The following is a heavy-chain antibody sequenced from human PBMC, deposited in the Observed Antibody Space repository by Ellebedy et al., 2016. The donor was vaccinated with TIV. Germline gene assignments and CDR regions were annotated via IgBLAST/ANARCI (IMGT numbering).Heavy chain of an antibody. J-gene: IGHJ3*02. CDR1: GFNVALYG. D-gene: IGHD3-22*01. CDR2: INSGSSTNI. CDR3: ASLRPVTYFYHSSAYSDALDI. V-gene: IGHV3-48*04. Sequence: GESLKISXAASGFNVALYGMNWVRQAPGKGLEWLSYINSGSSTNINYADSVKGRFTISRDNAKNSLYLQMNSLRAEDTAVYYCASLRPVTYFYHSSAYSDALDIWGQGTMVTVSS.